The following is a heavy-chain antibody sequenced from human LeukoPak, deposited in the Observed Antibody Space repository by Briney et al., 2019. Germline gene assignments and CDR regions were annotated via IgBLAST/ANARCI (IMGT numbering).Heavy chain of an antibody. J-gene: IGHJ4*02. CDR1: GFTFSSYA. Sequence: PGGSLRLSCAASGFTFSSYAMSWVRQAPGKGLEWVSAISGSGGSTYYADSVKGRFTISRDNSKNTLYLQMNSLRVEDTAVYYCAKAPIEGPSALVPGYWGQGTLVTVSS. V-gene: IGHV3-23*01. D-gene: IGHD2-21*01. CDR3: AKAPIEGPSALVPGY. CDR2: ISGSGGST.